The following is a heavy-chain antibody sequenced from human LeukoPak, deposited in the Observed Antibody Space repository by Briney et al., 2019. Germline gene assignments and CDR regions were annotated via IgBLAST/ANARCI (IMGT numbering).Heavy chain of an antibody. CDR1: GFTSSSYE. CDR2: ISSSGSTI. Sequence: GGSLRLSCAASGFTSSSYEMNWVRQAPGKGLEWVSYISSSGSTIYYADSVKGRFTISRDNAKISLYLQMNSLRAEDTAVYYCAREYYYDSSGFDYWGQGTLVTVSS. D-gene: IGHD3-22*01. J-gene: IGHJ4*02. CDR3: AREYYYDSSGFDY. V-gene: IGHV3-48*03.